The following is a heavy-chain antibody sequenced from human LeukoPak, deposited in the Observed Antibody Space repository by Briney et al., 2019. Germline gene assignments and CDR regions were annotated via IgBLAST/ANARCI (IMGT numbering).Heavy chain of an antibody. CDR3: ARGNDSSGYYFDY. Sequence: SETLSLTCAVYGGSFTGYYWSWIRQPPGKGLEWIGKINHSGSTNYNPSLKSRVTISVDTSKNQFSLKLSSVTAADTAVYYCARGNDSSGYYFDYWGQGTLVTVSS. D-gene: IGHD3-22*01. CDR2: INHSGST. J-gene: IGHJ4*02. V-gene: IGHV4-34*01. CDR1: GGSFTGYY.